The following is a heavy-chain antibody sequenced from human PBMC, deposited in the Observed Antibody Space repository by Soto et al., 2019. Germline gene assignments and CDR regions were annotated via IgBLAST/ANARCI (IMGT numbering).Heavy chain of an antibody. J-gene: IGHJ6*03. CDR3: ARSLPGGTVFDMDI. CDR1: GGSITGGFSY. Sequence: QLQLRESGPGLVQPAQTLSLTCTVAGGSITGGFSYWTWVRQHPGKGLEWVGHFYYSGTAYYNPSLKSRVALSVDPSQNRFSLKLSSVTAADTAIYFCARSLPGGTVFDMDIWGEGTTVTVSS. D-gene: IGHD1-26*01. CDR2: FYYSGTA. V-gene: IGHV4-31*03.